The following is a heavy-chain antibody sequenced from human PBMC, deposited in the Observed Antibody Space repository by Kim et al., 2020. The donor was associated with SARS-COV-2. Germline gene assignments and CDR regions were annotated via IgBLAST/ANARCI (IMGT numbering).Heavy chain of an antibody. CDR2: TR. V-gene: IGHV3-48*04. CDR3: ARTGVVASLDY. J-gene: IGHJ4*02. Sequence: TRYYPDAMKSRNTIDKNNAKNSLSLQMNGLRAEDTAVYYCARTGVVASLDYWGQGTLVTVSS. D-gene: IGHD5-12*01.